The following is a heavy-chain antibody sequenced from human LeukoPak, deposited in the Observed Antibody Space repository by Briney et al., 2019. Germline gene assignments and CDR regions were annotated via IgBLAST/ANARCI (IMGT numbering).Heavy chain of an antibody. CDR3: ARVKPSRYYYDSSGSRAFDY. V-gene: IGHV4-34*01. CDR2: INHSGST. D-gene: IGHD3-22*01. Sequence: SETLSLTCAVYGGSFSGYYWSWIRQPPGKGLEWIGEINHSGSTNYNPSLKSRVTISVDTSKNQFSLKLSSVTAADTAVYYCARVKPSRYYYDSSGSRAFDYWGQGTLVTVSS. CDR1: GGSFSGYY. J-gene: IGHJ4*02.